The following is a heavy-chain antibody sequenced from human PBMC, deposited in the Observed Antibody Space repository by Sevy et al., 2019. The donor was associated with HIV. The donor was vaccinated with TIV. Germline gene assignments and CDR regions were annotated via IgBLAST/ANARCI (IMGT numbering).Heavy chain of an antibody. D-gene: IGHD2-15*01. V-gene: IGHV3-15*01. CDR2: IKSNIDGAAI. J-gene: IGHJ5*02. CDR3: PTKGRDCSGIGCQIS. CDR1: EFIFNDAW. Sequence: GGSLRLSCVASEFIFNDAWMHWVRQAPGKGLEWVGRIKSNIDGAAIDYAAPVKGRFTISREDLKNTVFLQMNSLKSEGTAVYFCPTKGRDCSGIGCQISWGQGTQVTVSS.